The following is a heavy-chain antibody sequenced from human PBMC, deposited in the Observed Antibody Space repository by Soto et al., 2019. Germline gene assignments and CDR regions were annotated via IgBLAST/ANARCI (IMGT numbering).Heavy chain of an antibody. CDR3: ARDPAVLERRFPWFDP. J-gene: IGHJ5*02. Sequence: SVKVSCKASGYTFTSYGISWVRQAPGQGLEWMGWISAYNGNTNYAQKLQGRVTMTTDTSTSTAYMELRSLRSDDTAVYYCARDPAVLERRFPWFDPWGQGTLVTVSS. CDR1: GYTFTSYG. CDR2: ISAYNGNT. D-gene: IGHD1-1*01. V-gene: IGHV1-18*01.